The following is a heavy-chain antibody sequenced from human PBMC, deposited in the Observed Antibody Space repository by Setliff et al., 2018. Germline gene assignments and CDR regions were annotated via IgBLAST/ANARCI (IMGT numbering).Heavy chain of an antibody. J-gene: IGHJ6*03. CDR1: GGSISSSTYY. V-gene: IGHV4-39*01. D-gene: IGHD2-2*02. Sequence: LSLTCTVSGGSISSSTYYWGWIRQPPGKGLEWIGSIYYSGSTYYNPSLKSRVTIFVDTSRNQFSLKLSSVTAADTAVYYCARQWTDCTSANCYTMAYYYYYMDIWGKGTTVTSP. CDR3: ARQWTDCTSANCYTMAYYYYYMDI. CDR2: IYYSGST.